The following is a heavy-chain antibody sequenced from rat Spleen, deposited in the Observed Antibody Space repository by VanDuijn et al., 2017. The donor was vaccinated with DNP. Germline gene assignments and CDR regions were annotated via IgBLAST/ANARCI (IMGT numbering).Heavy chain of an antibody. CDR1: GFTFSNYD. J-gene: IGHJ1*01. D-gene: IGHD1-11*01. V-gene: IGHV5S11*01. CDR3: AKAGGYKNSWYFDF. CDR2: INTDGGST. Sequence: EVQLVESGGGLVQPGRSLKLSCAASGFTFSNYDMAWVRQAPTKGLEWVSSINTDGGSTYYRGSVKGRFTISRDNAKSTLDLQMASLRSEETATYYCAKAGGYKNSWYFDFWGPGTMVTVSS.